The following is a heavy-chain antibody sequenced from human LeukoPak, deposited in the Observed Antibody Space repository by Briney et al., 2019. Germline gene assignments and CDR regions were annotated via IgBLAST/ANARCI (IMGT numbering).Heavy chain of an antibody. D-gene: IGHD4-23*01. CDR3: ARGGKATVVTM. Sequence: SETLSLTCTVSGGSINSYYWSWIRQPAGKGLEWIGRIYSSGSTNYNLSLKSRVSMSVDTSKNQFSLKLTSVTAADTAVYYCARGGKATVVTMWGQGILVTVSS. V-gene: IGHV4-4*07. CDR1: GGSINSYY. J-gene: IGHJ4*02. CDR2: IYSSGST.